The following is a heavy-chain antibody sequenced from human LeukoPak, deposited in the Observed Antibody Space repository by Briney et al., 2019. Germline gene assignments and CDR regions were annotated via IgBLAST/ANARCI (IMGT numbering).Heavy chain of an antibody. CDR3: TTAMTTVSYYAFDI. J-gene: IGHJ3*02. CDR2: IKSKTDGGTT. CDR1: GFTFSNAW. Sequence: AGGSLRLSCAASGFTFSNAWMSWVRQAPGKGLEWVGRIKSKTDGGTTDYAAPVKGRFTISRDDSKNTLYLQMNSRKTEDTAVYYCTTAMTTVSYYAFDIWGQGTMVTVSS. D-gene: IGHD4-11*01. V-gene: IGHV3-15*01.